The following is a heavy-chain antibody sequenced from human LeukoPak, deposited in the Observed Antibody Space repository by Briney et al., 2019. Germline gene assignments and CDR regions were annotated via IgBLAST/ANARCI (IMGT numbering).Heavy chain of an antibody. CDR2: IYTSGST. V-gene: IGHV4-61*02. J-gene: IGHJ4*02. CDR1: GGSISSGSYY. CDR3: ARLLRSSGSYK. Sequence: MPSQTLSLTCTVSGGSISSGSYYWSWIRQPAGKGLEWIGRIYTSGSTNYNPSLKSRVTISVDTSKNQFSLKLSSVTAADTAVYYCARLLRSSGSYKWGQGTLVTVSS. D-gene: IGHD3-10*01.